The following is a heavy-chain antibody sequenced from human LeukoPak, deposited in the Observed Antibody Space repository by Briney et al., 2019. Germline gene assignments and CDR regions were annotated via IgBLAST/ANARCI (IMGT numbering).Heavy chain of an antibody. J-gene: IGHJ4*02. V-gene: IGHV3-11*04. CDR3: AREGGGYRLFEF. Sequence: GGSLRLSCTVSGFTFTDYYLTWIRQAPGKGLEWLSYISSPGDSIFYADSVKARFTISRDNAENTLYLQMDNLRAEDTAVYYCAREGGGYRLFEFWGQGLLVTVSS. CDR1: GFTFTDYY. CDR2: ISSPGDSI. D-gene: IGHD2-15*01.